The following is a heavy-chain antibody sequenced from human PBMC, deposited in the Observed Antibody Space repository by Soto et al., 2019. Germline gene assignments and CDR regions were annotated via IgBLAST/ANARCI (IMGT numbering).Heavy chain of an antibody. Sequence: SETLSLTCTVSGGSNIRDGYYWSWIRQHPGKGLEWIAYISYSGSSYSNPSLKSRVTISADTSKNQFSLRLTSVAAADTAVYFCARATPAGSADFWGQGTLVTVSS. D-gene: IGHD2-2*01. CDR1: GGSNIRDGYY. CDR3: ARATPAGSADF. V-gene: IGHV4-31*03. J-gene: IGHJ4*02. CDR2: ISYSGSS.